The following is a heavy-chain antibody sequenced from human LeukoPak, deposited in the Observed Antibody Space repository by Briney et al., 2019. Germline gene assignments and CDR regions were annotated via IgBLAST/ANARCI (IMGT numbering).Heavy chain of an antibody. J-gene: IGHJ4*02. CDR2: ISGIVGST. CDR3: AKDRAGPTIDS. CDR1: GYTFSSYA. Sequence: GGSLKLSCAASGYTFSSYAMSWVRETPGKRLEWASGISGIVGSTYYADSVKGWFPISRANSKNTLYLEMTRLRAEDTAVFYCAKDRAGPTIDSWGQGTLVTVSS. V-gene: IGHV3-23*01.